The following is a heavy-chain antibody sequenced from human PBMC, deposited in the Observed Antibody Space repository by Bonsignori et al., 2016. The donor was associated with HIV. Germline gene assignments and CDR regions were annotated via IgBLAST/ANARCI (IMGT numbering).Heavy chain of an antibody. J-gene: IGHJ4*02. CDR2: IYYSGST. CDR3: ARERWFGELSFFDY. Sequence: SETLSLTCTVSGGSISSYYWSWIRQPPGKGLEWIGYIYYSGSTNYNPSLKSRVTISVDTSKNQFSLKLSSVTAADTAVYYCARERWFGELSFFDYWGQGTLVTVSS. D-gene: IGHD3-10*01. V-gene: IGHV4-59*01. CDR1: GGSISSYY.